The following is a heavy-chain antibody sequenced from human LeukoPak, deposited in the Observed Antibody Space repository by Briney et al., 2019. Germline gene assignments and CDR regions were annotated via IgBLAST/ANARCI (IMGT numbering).Heavy chain of an antibody. CDR1: GFTFSSYG. CDR2: IWYDGSNK. J-gene: IGHJ6*02. CDR3: AKVAFSGSYYFYYGMDV. D-gene: IGHD1-26*01. Sequence: PGRSLRLSCAASGFTFSSYGMHWVRQAPGKGLEWVAVIWYDGSNKYYADSVKGRFTISRDNSKNTLYLQMNSLRAEDTAVYYCAKVAFSGSYYFYYGMDVWGQGTTVTVSS. V-gene: IGHV3-33*06.